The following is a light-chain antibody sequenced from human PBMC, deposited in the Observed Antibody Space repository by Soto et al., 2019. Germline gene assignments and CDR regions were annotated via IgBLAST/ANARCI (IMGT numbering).Light chain of an antibody. CDR3: LQYHNLWA. CDR2: RAS. V-gene: IGKV3-15*01. Sequence: ILMTQSPATLSVSPGESATLSCRASQNIYYNVAWYQQRPGQAPRLLIYRASTRAPGVPARFSGSGSGTEFTLTISSLQPEDFTVYSCLQYHNLWAFGQGTKVDIK. J-gene: IGKJ1*01. CDR1: QNIYYN.